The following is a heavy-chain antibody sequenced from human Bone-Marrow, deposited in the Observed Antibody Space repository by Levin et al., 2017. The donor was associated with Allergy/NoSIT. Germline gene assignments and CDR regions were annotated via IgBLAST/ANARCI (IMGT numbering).Heavy chain of an antibody. D-gene: IGHD4-23*01. V-gene: IGHV7-4-1*02. CDR2: INTITENP. CDR1: GYPFTDYA. CDR3: AREFGGGTPSIDH. J-gene: IGHJ4*02. Sequence: GESLKISCKASGYPFTDYAMNWVRQAPGQGPEWLGWINTITENPTYGRGFTRRFVFSLDTLVSTAYLEISSLTAADTAVYYCAREFGGGTPSIDHWGQGTLVTVSP.